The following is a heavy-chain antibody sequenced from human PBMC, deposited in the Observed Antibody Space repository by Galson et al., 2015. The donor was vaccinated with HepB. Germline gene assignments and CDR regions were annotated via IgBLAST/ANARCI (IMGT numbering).Heavy chain of an antibody. CDR2: ISYDGSNK. V-gene: IGHV3-30*04. Sequence: SLRLSCAASGFTFSTYAMHWVRQAPGKGLEWVAVISYDGSNKYYADSVKGRFTISRDNSKNTLYLQMNSLRAEDTAVFYCARGSTFYYDTSDYSRAFDYWGQGTLVTVSS. D-gene: IGHD3-22*01. CDR1: GFTFSTYA. CDR3: ARGSTFYYDTSDYSRAFDY. J-gene: IGHJ4*02.